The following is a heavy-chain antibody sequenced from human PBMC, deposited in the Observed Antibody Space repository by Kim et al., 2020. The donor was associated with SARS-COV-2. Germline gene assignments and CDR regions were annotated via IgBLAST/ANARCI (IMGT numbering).Heavy chain of an antibody. V-gene: IGHV3-21*01. CDR1: GFTFSSYS. Sequence: GGSLRLSCAASGFTFSSYSMNWVRQAPGKGLEWVSSISSSSSYIYYADSVKGRFTISRDNAKNSLYLQMNSLRAEDTAVYYCARDPGVVVAATCYFDYWGQGTLVTVSS. J-gene: IGHJ4*02. CDR2: ISSSSSYI. CDR3: ARDPGVVVAATCYFDY. D-gene: IGHD2-15*01.